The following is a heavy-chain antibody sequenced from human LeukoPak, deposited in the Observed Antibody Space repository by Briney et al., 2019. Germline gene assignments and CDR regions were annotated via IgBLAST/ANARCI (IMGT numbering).Heavy chain of an antibody. CDR2: IIPILGVA. Sequence: SVKVSCKASGWTFSSYTISWVRQAPGQGLELMGRIIPILGVANYAQKFQGRVTITTDKSTSTAYMELSSLRCEGTAVYYCARGGLERTFDYWGQGTLVTVSS. V-gene: IGHV1-69*02. D-gene: IGHD1-1*01. J-gene: IGHJ4*02. CDR3: ARGGLERTFDY. CDR1: GWTFSSYT.